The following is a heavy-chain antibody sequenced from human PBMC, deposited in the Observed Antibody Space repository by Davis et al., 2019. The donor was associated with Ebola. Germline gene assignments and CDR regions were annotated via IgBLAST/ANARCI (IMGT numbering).Heavy chain of an antibody. CDR3: ARVGAGATNNWFDP. J-gene: IGHJ5*02. V-gene: IGHV3-48*02. D-gene: IGHD1-26*01. CDR1: GFTFSSYS. Sequence: GESLKISCAASGFTFSSYSMNWVRQAPGKGLEWVSYISSSSSTIYYADSVKGRFTISRDNAKNSLYLQMNSLRDEDTAVYYCARVGAGATNNWFDPWGQGTLVTVSS. CDR2: ISSSSSTI.